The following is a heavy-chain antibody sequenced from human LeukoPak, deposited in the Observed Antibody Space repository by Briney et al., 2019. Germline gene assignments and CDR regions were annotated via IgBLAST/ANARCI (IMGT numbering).Heavy chain of an antibody. Sequence: PGGSLRLSCAASGFTFSSYAMSWVRQAPGKGLEWVSAISGSGGSTYYADSVKGRFTISRDNSKNTLYLQMNSLKPEDTAVYYCAKRDTSGWENWFDPWGRGTLVTVSS. CDR1: GFTFSSYA. D-gene: IGHD6-19*01. CDR2: ISGSGGST. J-gene: IGHJ5*02. CDR3: AKRDTSGWENWFDP. V-gene: IGHV3-23*01.